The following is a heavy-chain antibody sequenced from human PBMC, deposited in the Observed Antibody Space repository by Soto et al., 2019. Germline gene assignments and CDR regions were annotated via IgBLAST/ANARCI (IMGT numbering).Heavy chain of an antibody. Sequence: GGSLRLSCAASGFTFSNAWINWVRQAPGKGLEWVGRIKSKTDGGTTDFAAPVKGRFAISRGDSKNIAYMQMNSLKIEDTAVYYCSTDSYSDMTVVRLDNWGHGTLVTVSS. V-gene: IGHV3-15*07. CDR3: STDSYSDMTVVRLDN. CDR2: IKSKTDGGTT. CDR1: GFTFSNAW. D-gene: IGHD3-22*01. J-gene: IGHJ4*01.